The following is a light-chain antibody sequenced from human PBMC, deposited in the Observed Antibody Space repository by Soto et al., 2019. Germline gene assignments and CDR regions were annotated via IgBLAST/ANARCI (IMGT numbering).Light chain of an antibody. CDR3: SAYTVSRTYV. J-gene: IGLJ1*01. Sequence: QSVLTQPASVSGSPRQSITISCTGTSSDVGAYNFVSWHQQHPGKAPKLMIYNVYDRPSGISYRFSDSKSGNTASLTISGLQGEDEADYYCSAYTVSRTYVFGTGTKVTVL. CDR2: NVY. CDR1: SSDVGAYNF. V-gene: IGLV2-14*03.